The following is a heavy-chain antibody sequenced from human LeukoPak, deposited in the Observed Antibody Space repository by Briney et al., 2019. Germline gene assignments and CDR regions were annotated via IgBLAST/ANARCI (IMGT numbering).Heavy chain of an antibody. Sequence: GASVKVSCKASGGTFSSYAISWVRQAPGQGLEWMGGIIPIFGTANYAQKFQGRVTITADESTSTAYMELSSLRSEDTAVYYCARGPPDFWSGREYYFDYWGQGTLVTVSS. D-gene: IGHD3-3*01. J-gene: IGHJ4*02. V-gene: IGHV1-69*13. CDR1: GGTFSSYA. CDR3: ARGPPDFWSGREYYFDY. CDR2: IIPIFGTA.